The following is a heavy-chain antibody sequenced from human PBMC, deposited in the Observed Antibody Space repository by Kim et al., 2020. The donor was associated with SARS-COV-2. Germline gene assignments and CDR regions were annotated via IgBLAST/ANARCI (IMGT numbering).Heavy chain of an antibody. D-gene: IGHD3-9*01. Sequence: SETLSLTCTVSGGSISSSSYYWGWIRQPPGKGLEWIGSIYYSGSTYYNPSLKSRVTISVDTSKNQFSLKLSSVTAADTAVYYCARRRSYYDILTGYSNMYNWFDPWGQGTLVTVSS. J-gene: IGHJ5*02. CDR1: GGSISSSSYY. CDR2: IYYSGST. V-gene: IGHV4-39*01. CDR3: ARRRSYYDILTGYSNMYNWFDP.